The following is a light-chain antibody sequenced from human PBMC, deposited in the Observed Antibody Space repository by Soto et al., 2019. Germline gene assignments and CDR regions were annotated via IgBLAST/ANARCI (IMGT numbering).Light chain of an antibody. J-gene: IGLJ2*01. V-gene: IGLV1-40*01. CDR3: QSYDTSLSVV. Sequence: QSVLTQPPSVSGAPGQRVTISCTGSSSNIGAGYDVHWYQQLPGTAPKLLRYANSNRPSGVPDRFSGSKSGTSASLAITGLQAEDEADYYCQSYDTSLSVVFGGGTKVTVL. CDR1: SSNIGAGYD. CDR2: ANS.